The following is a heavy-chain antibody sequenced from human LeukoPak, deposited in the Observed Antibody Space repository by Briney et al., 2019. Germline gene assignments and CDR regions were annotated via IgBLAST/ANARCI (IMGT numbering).Heavy chain of an antibody. Sequence: GASVKVTCKASGGTFSSYAISWVRQAPGQGLEWMGGIIPIFGTANYAQKFQGRVTITADESTSTAYMELSSLRSEDTAVYYCARDRDCSGGSCQPQPHNWFDPWGQGTLVTVSS. D-gene: IGHD2-15*01. J-gene: IGHJ5*02. V-gene: IGHV1-69*13. CDR2: IIPIFGTA. CDR3: ARDRDCSGGSCQPQPHNWFDP. CDR1: GGTFSSYA.